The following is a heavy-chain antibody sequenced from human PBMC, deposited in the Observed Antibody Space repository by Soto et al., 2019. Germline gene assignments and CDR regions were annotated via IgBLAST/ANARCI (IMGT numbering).Heavy chain of an antibody. CDR3: AREDAARIERWFDA. CDR2: IYSSGST. V-gene: IGHV4-31*11. D-gene: IGHD6-6*01. CDR1: GGSIISASYS. J-gene: IGHJ5*02. Sequence: QVQLQESGPRLVKPSQTLSLSCAVSGGSIISASYSWNWIRQSPGRGLEWIGHIYSSGSTYYNRSLKSRVSISVDTSNNQFSLKLTSVTAADTAVYFCAREDAARIERWFDAWGQGILVTVSS.